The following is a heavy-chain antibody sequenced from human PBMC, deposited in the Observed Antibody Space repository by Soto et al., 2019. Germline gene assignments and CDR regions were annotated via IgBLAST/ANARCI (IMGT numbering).Heavy chain of an antibody. V-gene: IGHV3-53*02. CDR1: GFSVSRNY. D-gene: IGHD3-10*01. Sequence: QLVETGGGSIQSGTSLTLSCAASGFSVSRNYMTWVRQAPGKGLEWVSFVYSGGATFYADSVKGRFILSRDDSQNTMYLQMNNLRAEDTAVYYCARVPGRLWGRGTLVTVAS. J-gene: IGHJ4*02. CDR2: VYSGGAT. CDR3: ARVPGRL.